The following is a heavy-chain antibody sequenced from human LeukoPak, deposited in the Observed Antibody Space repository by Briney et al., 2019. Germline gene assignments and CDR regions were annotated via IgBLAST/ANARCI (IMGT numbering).Heavy chain of an antibody. CDR3: ARDSSSSPYFDY. V-gene: IGHV4-38-2*02. Sequence: SETLSLTCAVSGYSISSGYYWGWIRQPPGKGLEWIGSIYHSGSTYYNPSLKSRVTISVDTSKNQFSLKLSSVTAADTAVYYCARDSSSSPYFDYWGQGTLVTVSS. J-gene: IGHJ4*02. CDR2: IYHSGST. CDR1: GYSISSGYY. D-gene: IGHD6-13*01.